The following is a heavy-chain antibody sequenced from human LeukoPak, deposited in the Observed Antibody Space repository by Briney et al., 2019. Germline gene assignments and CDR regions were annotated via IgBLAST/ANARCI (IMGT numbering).Heavy chain of an antibody. V-gene: IGHV4-59*08. CDR2: ISYSGST. J-gene: IGHJ4*02. CDR3: ARRRGRGTTFDF. D-gene: IGHD4-11*01. CDR1: NGSISNYY. Sequence: SETLSLTCTVSNGSISNYYWSWIRQPPGKGLEWIGYISYSGSTNYNPSLKSRVTISVDTSTNQFSLKLSSVTAADTAVYYCARRRGRGTTFDFWGQGTLVTVSS.